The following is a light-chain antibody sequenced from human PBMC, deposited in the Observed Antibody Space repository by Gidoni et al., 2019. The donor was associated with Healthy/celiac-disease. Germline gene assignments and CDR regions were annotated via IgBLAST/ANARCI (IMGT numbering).Light chain of an antibody. J-gene: IGKJ1*01. CDR3: QQNYRTLWT. CDR2: AAS. V-gene: IGKV1-39*01. Sequence: DIQMTQSPSSLSASVGDRVTITCPASQCISSYLNWYQQKPGKAPKLLIYAASSLQSRVPSMCSGSGSGTDFTLTISRLQPEDFATYYYQQNYRTLWTFGQGTKVEIK. CDR1: QCISSY.